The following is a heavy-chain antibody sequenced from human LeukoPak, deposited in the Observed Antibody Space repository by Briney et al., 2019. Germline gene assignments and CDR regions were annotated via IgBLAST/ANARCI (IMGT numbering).Heavy chain of an antibody. J-gene: IGHJ4*02. V-gene: IGHV2-5*02. CDR3: AHRPPIAVSGTVFTY. Sequence: SGPTLVNPTQTLTLTRTFSGFSLSTSGVGVGWIRQPPGKALEWLALIYWDDDKRYSPSLKSRLTITKDTSKNQVVLTMTNMDPVDTATYYCAHRPPIAVSGTVFTYWGQGTLVTVSS. D-gene: IGHD6-19*01. CDR1: GFSLSTSGVG. CDR2: IYWDDDK.